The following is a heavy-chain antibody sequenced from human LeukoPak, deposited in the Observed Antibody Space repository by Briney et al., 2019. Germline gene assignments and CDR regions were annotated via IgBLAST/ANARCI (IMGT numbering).Heavy chain of an antibody. D-gene: IGHD5-12*01. CDR1: GFTFSSFQ. J-gene: IGHJ4*02. CDR2: IDGTGSHI. Sequence: GGSLRLSCAASGFTFSSFQMTWVRRAPGKGLEWVSYIDGTGSHIYYADSVEGRFTISRDNAKNSLYLQMNSLRAEDTAVYYCARWGHSDYDSFPTKFEYWGQGTLVTVSS. CDR3: ARWGHSDYDSFPTKFEY. V-gene: IGHV3-48*03.